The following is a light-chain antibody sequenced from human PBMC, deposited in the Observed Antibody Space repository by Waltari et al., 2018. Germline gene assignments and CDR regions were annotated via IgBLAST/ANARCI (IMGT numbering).Light chain of an antibody. CDR1: QSVLYSSNNKNY. CDR2: WAS. V-gene: IGKV4-1*01. Sequence: DIVMTQSPDSLAVSLGERATINCKSSQSVLYSSNNKNYLAWYQQKPGQPPKLLIYWASNRESGVPDRFSGSGSGTDFTLTISSLQAEDVAVYYCQQYYSSRTFDQGTKVEIK. CDR3: QQYYSSRT. J-gene: IGKJ1*01.